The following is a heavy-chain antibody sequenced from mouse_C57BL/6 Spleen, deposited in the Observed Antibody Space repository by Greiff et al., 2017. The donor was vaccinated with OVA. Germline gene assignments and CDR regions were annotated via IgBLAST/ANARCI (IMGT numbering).Heavy chain of an antibody. CDR1: GYSITSGYY. V-gene: IGHV3-6*01. CDR3: ASGLGSSWFAY. J-gene: IGHJ3*01. CDR2: ISYDGSN. D-gene: IGHD4-1*01. Sequence: EVKLQESGPGLVKPSQSLSLTCSVTGYSITSGYYWNWIRQFPGNKLEWMGYISYDGSNNYNPSLKNRISITRDTSKNQFFLKLNSVTTEDTATYYCASGLGSSWFAYWGQGTLVTVSA.